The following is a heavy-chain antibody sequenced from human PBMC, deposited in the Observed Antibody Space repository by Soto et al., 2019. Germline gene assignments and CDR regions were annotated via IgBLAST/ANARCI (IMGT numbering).Heavy chain of an antibody. D-gene: IGHD6-6*01. CDR2: ISGSDDST. CDR3: AKRGSSSTFDY. J-gene: IGHJ4*02. V-gene: IGHV3-23*01. CDR1: GFTFSSYA. Sequence: EVQLLESGGGLVQPGESLRLSCAASGFTFSSYAMSWVRQAPGKGLEWVSVISGSDDSTNYADSVKGRFTISRDNSKNTLYLQMNSLRAEDTAVYYCAKRGSSSTFDYWGQGTLVTVSS.